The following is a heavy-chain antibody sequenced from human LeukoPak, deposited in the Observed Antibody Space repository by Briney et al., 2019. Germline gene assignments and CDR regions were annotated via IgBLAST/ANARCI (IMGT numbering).Heavy chain of an antibody. CDR3: ARGSKRGHYYGSGSYYFHWFDP. J-gene: IGHJ5*02. CDR2: INHSGST. D-gene: IGHD3-10*01. Sequence: SETLSLTCAVYGGSFSGYYWSWIRQPPGKGLEWIGEINHSGSTNYNPSLKSRVTISVDTSKNQFSLKLSSVTAADTAAYYCARGSKRGHYYGSGSYYFHWFDPWGQGTLVTVSS. V-gene: IGHV4-34*01. CDR1: GGSFSGYY.